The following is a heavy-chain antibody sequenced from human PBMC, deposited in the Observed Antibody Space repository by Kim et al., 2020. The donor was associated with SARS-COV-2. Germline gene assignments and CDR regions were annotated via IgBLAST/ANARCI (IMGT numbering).Heavy chain of an antibody. J-gene: IGHJ4*02. CDR3: AKHQWLVEAALDY. Sequence: YYADSVKGRFTISRDNSKNTLYLQMNSLRAEDTAVYYCAKHQWLVEAALDYWGQGTLVTVSS. V-gene: IGHV3-23*01. D-gene: IGHD6-19*01.